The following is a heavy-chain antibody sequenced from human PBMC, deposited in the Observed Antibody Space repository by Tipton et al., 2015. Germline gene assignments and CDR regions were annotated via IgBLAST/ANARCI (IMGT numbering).Heavy chain of an antibody. J-gene: IGHJ4*02. CDR1: AYSITSDYY. CDR3: ACQDYDILTRDYQTVDY. CDR2: ISHSGNT. D-gene: IGHD3-9*01. V-gene: IGHV4-38-2*01. Sequence: GSLRLSCAVSAYSITSDYYWGWIRQPPGKGLEWIGSISHSGNTYYNPSLKSRVTISVDTSKNQFSLRVRSVTAADTAVYYCACQDYDILTRDYQTVDYWGQGTLVTVSS.